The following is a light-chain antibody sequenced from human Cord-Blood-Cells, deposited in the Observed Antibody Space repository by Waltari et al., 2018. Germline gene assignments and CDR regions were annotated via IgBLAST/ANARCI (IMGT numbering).Light chain of an antibody. Sequence: QSALTQSASVSGSPGQSITISCTGTSSDVGGYNYVSWYQQHPGKAPKLMIYDFSKRPSGVSHRFSGSKSGNPASLTISGLQAEDEADYYCSSYTSSSTLVFGGGTKLTVL. CDR2: DFS. CDR3: SSYTSSSTLV. V-gene: IGLV2-14*01. J-gene: IGLJ3*02. CDR1: SSDVGGYNY.